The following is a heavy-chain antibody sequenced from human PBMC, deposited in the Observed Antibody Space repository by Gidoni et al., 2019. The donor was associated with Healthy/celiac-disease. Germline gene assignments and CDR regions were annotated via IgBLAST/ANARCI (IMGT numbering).Heavy chain of an antibody. CDR3: ARGSHGLNACNY. Sequence: EVQLVESGGGLVKPGGSLRLSCAASGFTFSSYSVNWVRQAPGKGLEWVSSISSSSSYIYYADSVKGRFTISRDNAKNSLYLQMNSLRAEDTAVYYCARGSHGLNACNYWGQGTLVTVSS. CDR2: ISSSSSYI. J-gene: IGHJ4*02. V-gene: IGHV3-21*01. CDR1: GFTFSSYS. D-gene: IGHD2-15*01.